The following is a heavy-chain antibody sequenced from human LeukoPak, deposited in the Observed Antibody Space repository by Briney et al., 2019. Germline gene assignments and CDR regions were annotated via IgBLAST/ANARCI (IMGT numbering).Heavy chain of an antibody. CDR2: ISAPGGNT. CDR3: AKGGGYSRNAFDI. D-gene: IGHD2-15*01. J-gene: IGHJ3*02. Sequence: GGSLRLSCAASGFSFSKAWMSWVRQPPGKGLEWVSTISAPGGNTYYADSVTGRFTISRDSSKSTLYLQMNSLRAEDTAVYYCAKGGGYSRNAFDIWGQGTMVTVSS. CDR1: GFSFSKAW. V-gene: IGHV3-23*01.